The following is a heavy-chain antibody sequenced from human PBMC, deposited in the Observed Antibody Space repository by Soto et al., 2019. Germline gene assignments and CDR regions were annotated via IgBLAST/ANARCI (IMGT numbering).Heavy chain of an antibody. J-gene: IGHJ4*02. CDR2: IIPIFDTT. Sequence: SVKVSCKISGGTFSPYGVSWVRQAPGQGLEWMGMIIPIFDTTNYAQKFQGRVTITADTSTSTAYMELSSLRSEDTAVYYCAREGRLTGTDGFDYCGQGPLVTVSS. V-gene: IGHV1-69*06. D-gene: IGHD1-20*01. CDR3: AREGRLTGTDGFDY. CDR1: GGTFSPYG.